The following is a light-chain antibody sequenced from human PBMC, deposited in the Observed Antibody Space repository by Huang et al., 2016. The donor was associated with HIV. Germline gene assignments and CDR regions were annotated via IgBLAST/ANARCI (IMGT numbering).Light chain of an antibody. J-gene: IGKJ4*01. CDR2: DAS. CDR3: QHFDNLALT. V-gene: IGKV1-33*01. CDR1: QDISNY. Sequence: DIQMTQSPSSLSASVGDRVTITCQASQDISNYLNWYQQKPGKAPKLLIYDASKWETGVPSRFSGSGSGTDFTFTISSLQPEDIATYYCQHFDNLALTFGGGTKVQIK.